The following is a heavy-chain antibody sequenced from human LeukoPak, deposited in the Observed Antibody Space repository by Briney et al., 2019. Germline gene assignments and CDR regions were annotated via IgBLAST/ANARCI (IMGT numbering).Heavy chain of an antibody. J-gene: IGHJ6*03. Sequence: PSDTLSLTCAVDGGSFRVFYWTGIRHTPGGGREGIGEINQTGKTKYNPSLTEYNPSPKSRVPISVESSKNQLSLKVNSVPAADTGVYYCARVRHEPLESGYYMDVWGKGTTVT. CDR1: GGSFRVFY. CDR3: ARVRHEPLESGYYMDV. D-gene: IGHD3-3*01. V-gene: IGHV4-34*01. CDR2: INQTGKT.